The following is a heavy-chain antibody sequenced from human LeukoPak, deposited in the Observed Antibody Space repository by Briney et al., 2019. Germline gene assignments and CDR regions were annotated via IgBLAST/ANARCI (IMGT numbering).Heavy chain of an antibody. CDR3: ARSLLAHYYDSSNFDY. CDR1: GYTFTTYV. CDR2: INAGNGIT. J-gene: IGHJ4*02. D-gene: IGHD3-22*01. Sequence: ASVKVSCKASGYTFTTYVIHWVRQAPGQRLEWMGWINAGNGITKYSQKFQDRVTFSRDTSATTAYMELSSLRSEDTAVYYCARSLLAHYYDSSNFDYWGQGTLVTVSS. V-gene: IGHV1-3*01.